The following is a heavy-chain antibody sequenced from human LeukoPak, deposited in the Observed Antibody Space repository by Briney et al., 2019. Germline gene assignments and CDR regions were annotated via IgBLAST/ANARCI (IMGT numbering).Heavy chain of an antibody. Sequence: SETLSLTCTVSGGSISSGSYYWSWIRQPAGKGLEWIGRIYTSGSTNYNPSLKSRVTISVDTSKNQFSLKLSSVTAADTAVYYCARSWVGIVVVPAPLDYWGQGTLVTVSS. D-gene: IGHD2-2*03. J-gene: IGHJ4*02. CDR1: GGSISSGSYY. V-gene: IGHV4-61*02. CDR2: IYTSGST. CDR3: ARSWVGIVVVPAPLDY.